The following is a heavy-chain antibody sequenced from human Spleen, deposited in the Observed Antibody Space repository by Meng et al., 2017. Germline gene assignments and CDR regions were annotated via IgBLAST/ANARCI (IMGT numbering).Heavy chain of an antibody. Sequence: GESLKISCAASGFAFSNYAMNWVRQAPGRGLEWVSGISTTGYSTYYADSVKGRFTISRANSKNTLYLEMNSLRVDDTAVYYCARDSSVRYFDWLSPSVRYYGMDVWGQGTTVTGS. CDR3: ARDSSVRYFDWLSPSVRYYGMDV. V-gene: IGHV3-23*01. J-gene: IGHJ6*02. CDR1: GFAFSNYA. D-gene: IGHD3-9*01. CDR2: ISTTGYST.